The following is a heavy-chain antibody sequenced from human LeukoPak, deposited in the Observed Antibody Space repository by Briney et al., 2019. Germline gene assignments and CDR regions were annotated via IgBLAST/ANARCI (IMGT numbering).Heavy chain of an antibody. CDR3: ARSLSKFGELLFGY. J-gene: IGHJ4*02. Sequence: GASVKVSCKASGGTFSNYAISWVRQAPGQGLEWMGGIIPNSGGTNYAQKFQGRVTMTRDTSISTAYMELSRLRSDDTAVYYCARSLSKFGELLFGYWGQGTLVTVSS. V-gene: IGHV1-2*02. CDR1: GGTFSNYA. D-gene: IGHD3-10*02. CDR2: IIPNSGGT.